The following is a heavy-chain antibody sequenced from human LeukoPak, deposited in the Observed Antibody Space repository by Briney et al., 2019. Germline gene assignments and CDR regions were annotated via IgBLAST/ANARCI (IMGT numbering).Heavy chain of an antibody. CDR2: IYTSGST. Sequence: PSETLSLTCTVSGGSISSYYWSWIRQPAGKGLEWIGRIYTSGSTNYNPSLKSRVTMSVDTSKNQFSLKLSSATAADTAVYYCARGAVVTAIAYNWFDPWGQGTLVTVSS. CDR1: GGSISSYY. D-gene: IGHD2-21*02. J-gene: IGHJ5*02. V-gene: IGHV4-4*07. CDR3: ARGAVVTAIAYNWFDP.